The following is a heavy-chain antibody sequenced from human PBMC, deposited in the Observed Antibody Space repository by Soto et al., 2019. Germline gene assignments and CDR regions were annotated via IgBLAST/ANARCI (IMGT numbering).Heavy chain of an antibody. V-gene: IGHV3-74*01. CDR3: ARDFRNLGLDP. J-gene: IGHJ5*02. CDR1: NIDW. CDR2: INIDGSSI. Sequence: GGSLRLSCAGINIDWMHWVRQAPGKGLVWVSRINIDGSSISYADSVKGRFTISRDNAKNTLYLQMNSLRVEDTAVYYCARDFRNLGLDPWGQGTPVTVSS.